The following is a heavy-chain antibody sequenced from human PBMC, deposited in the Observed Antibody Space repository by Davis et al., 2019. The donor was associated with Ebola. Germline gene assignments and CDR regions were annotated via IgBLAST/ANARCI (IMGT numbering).Heavy chain of an antibody. CDR3: ATFSSGSYSPIDY. J-gene: IGHJ4*02. CDR2: IYSGCST. D-gene: IGHD1-26*01. Sequence: GESLKISCAASGFTVRSNYLSWVRQAPGKGLEWVSVIYSGCSTYYADSVKGRFTISRDNSKNTLYVQMHSLRAEDTAVYYCATFSSGSYSPIDYWGQGTLVTVSS. CDR1: GFTVRSNY. V-gene: IGHV3-53*01.